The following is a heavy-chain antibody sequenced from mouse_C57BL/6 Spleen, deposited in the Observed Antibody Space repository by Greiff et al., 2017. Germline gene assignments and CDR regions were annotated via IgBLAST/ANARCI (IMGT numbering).Heavy chain of an antibody. CDR2: IDPSDSYT. CDR1: GYTFTSYW. D-gene: IGHD2-4*01. V-gene: IGHV1-59*01. CDR3: ARGVSTMITTCFDY. J-gene: IGHJ2*01. Sequence: QVQLQQPGAELVRPGTSVKLSCKASGYTFTSYWMHWVKQRPGQGLEWIGVIDPSDSYTKYNQKFKGKATLTVDTSSSAAYMQLSSLTSEDSAVYYCARGVSTMITTCFDYWGQGTTLTVSS.